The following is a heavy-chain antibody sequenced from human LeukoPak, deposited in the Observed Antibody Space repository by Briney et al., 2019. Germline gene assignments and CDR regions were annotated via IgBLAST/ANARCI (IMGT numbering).Heavy chain of an antibody. CDR3: ARVLSGRGSLYDYYYYMDV. V-gene: IGHV3-53*01. CDR1: GFTFNSYA. D-gene: IGHD3-10*01. CDR2: TYSNGRT. J-gene: IGHJ6*03. Sequence: PGGSLRLSCAASGFTFNSYAMTWVRQAPGKGLEWVSVTYSNGRTYYADSVKGRFTISRDISKNTLYLQMNSLRAEDTAVYYCARVLSGRGSLYDYYYYMDVWGKGTTVTISS.